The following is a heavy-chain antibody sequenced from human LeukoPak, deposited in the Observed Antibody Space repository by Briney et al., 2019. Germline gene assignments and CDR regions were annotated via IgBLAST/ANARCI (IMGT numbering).Heavy chain of an antibody. CDR1: GYSISSGYS. CDR3: ARGSFDFWGGYPLGFDY. V-gene: IGHV4-38-2*02. D-gene: IGHD3-3*01. J-gene: IGHJ4*02. Sequence: PSETLSLTCNVSGYSISSGYSWGWIRQPPGKRLEWIANIYHSGGTNYNPSLESRVTISVDTSKNQFSLKVGSVTAADTATYYCARGSFDFWGGYPLGFDYWGQGALVTVSS. CDR2: IYHSGGT.